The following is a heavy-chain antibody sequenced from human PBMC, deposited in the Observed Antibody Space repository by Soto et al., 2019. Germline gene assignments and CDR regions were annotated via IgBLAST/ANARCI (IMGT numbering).Heavy chain of an antibody. CDR3: ASAYFWGRYRIDY. Sequence: QVQLQESGPGLVKPSETLSLTCTVSGGSVSSGSYYWSWIRQPPGKGLEWIGYIYYSGSTNYNPPRKSRVTIAVDTSKNHFYLKLSSVTAADTAVYYWASAYFWGRYRIDYWGQGTLVTVSS. CDR2: IYYSGST. V-gene: IGHV4-61*03. J-gene: IGHJ4*02. D-gene: IGHD3-16*02. CDR1: GGSVSSGSYY.